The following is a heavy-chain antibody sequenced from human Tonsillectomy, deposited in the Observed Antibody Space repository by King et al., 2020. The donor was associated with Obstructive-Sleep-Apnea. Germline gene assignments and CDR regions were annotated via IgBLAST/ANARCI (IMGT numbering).Heavy chain of an antibody. J-gene: IGHJ5*02. CDR2: IYHSGST. D-gene: IGHD2-21*01. CDR3: ARGVSGDPGDWFDP. V-gene: IGHV4-4*02. CDR1: GGSISSRNS. Sequence: QLQESGPGLVKPSGTLSLTCAVSGGSISSRNSWTWVRQPPGEGLEWIGEIYHSGSTTYSPSLKSRVTISVDKSKNQFSLNLSSVTAAATALYYCARGVSGDPGDWFDPWGQGTLVTVSS.